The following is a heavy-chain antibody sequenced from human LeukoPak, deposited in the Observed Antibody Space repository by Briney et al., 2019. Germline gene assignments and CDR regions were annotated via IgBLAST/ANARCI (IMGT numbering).Heavy chain of an antibody. Sequence: GGSLRLSCAASGFTFSDARMSWVRQAPGKGLEWVGRIKSKTDGGTTDYAAPVKGRFTISRDDSKNTLYLQMNSLKTEDTAVYYCTTRGGSFSIYDYWGQGTLVTVSS. V-gene: IGHV3-15*01. J-gene: IGHJ4*02. CDR1: GFTFSDAR. CDR3: TTRGGSFSIYDY. CDR2: IKSKTDGGTT. D-gene: IGHD1-26*01.